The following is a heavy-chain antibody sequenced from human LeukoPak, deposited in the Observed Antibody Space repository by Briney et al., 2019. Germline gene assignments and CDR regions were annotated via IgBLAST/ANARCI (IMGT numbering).Heavy chain of an antibody. Sequence: ASVKVSCKASGYTFTGYYIHWVRQAPGQGLEWMGWINPNSGGTNYAQKFQGRVTMTRDTSISTAYMELSRLTSDDTAVYYCARDLGYYDSSGYYYVWGQGTLVTVSS. J-gene: IGHJ4*02. CDR2: INPNSGGT. CDR3: ARDLGYYDSSGYYYV. V-gene: IGHV1-2*02. CDR1: GYTFTGYY. D-gene: IGHD3-22*01.